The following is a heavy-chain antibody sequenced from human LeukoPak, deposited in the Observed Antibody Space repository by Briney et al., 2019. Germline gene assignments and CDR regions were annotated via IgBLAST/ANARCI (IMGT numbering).Heavy chain of an antibody. CDR3: ARFKTSGTYYMDV. J-gene: IGHJ6*03. V-gene: IGHV4-38-2*02. CDR2: IYHSGST. D-gene: IGHD1-26*01. Sequence: SETLSLTCSVSGYSISSGYYWGWIRQPPGKGLEWIGSIYHSGSTYNNPSLKSRVTISVDTSKNQFSLKLSSVTAADTAMYYCARFKTSGTYYMDVWGKGTTVTVSS. CDR1: GYSISSGYY.